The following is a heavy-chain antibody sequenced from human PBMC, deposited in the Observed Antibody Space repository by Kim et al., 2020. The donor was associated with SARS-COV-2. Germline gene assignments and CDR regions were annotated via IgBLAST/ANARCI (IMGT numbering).Heavy chain of an antibody. J-gene: IGHJ4*02. D-gene: IGHD3-22*01. CDR3: ARNYHRGGDY. Sequence: GGSLRLSCAASGFTFSDYYMSWIRQAPGKGLEWISYITNTGSYTKDADSVKGRFTMSRDNAKNSLYLQMNSLRAEDTAIYYCARNYHRGGDYWGQGNLVTVSS. CDR1: GFTFSDYY. V-gene: IGHV3-11*03. CDR2: ITNTGSYT.